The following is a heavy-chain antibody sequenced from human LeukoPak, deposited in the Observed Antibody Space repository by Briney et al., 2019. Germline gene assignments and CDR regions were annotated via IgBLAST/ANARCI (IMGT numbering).Heavy chain of an antibody. CDR3: ARQYYYDSSGYFTALFDY. CDR2: IYYSGST. Sequence: SETLSLTCTVSGGSISSSSYYWGWIRQPPGKGLEWIGSIYYSGSTYYSPSLKSRVTISVDTSKNQFSLKLSSVTAADTAVYYCARQYYYDSSGYFTALFDYWGQGTLVTVSS. D-gene: IGHD3-22*01. J-gene: IGHJ4*02. V-gene: IGHV4-39*01. CDR1: GGSISSSSYY.